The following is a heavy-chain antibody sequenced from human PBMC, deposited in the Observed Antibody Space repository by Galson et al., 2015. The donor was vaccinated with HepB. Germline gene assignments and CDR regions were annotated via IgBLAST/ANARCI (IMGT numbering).Heavy chain of an antibody. V-gene: IGHV3-23*01. CDR3: AKDRGSYGDSAFDI. CDR2: ISGSGGST. CDR1: GFTFSSYA. Sequence: SLRLSCAASGFTFSSYAMSWVRQAPGKGLEWVSAISGSGGSTYYADSVKGRFTISRENSKNTQYLQMNSLRAEDTAVYYCAKDRGSYGDSAFDIWGQGTMVTVSS. D-gene: IGHD1-26*01. J-gene: IGHJ3*02.